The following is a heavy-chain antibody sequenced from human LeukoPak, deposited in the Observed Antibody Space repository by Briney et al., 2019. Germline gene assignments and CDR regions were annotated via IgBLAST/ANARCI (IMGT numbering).Heavy chain of an antibody. V-gene: IGHV4-59*01. J-gene: IGHJ6*02. CDR1: GASISSYY. D-gene: IGHD3-10*01. CDR2: IHHSGGA. Sequence: SETLSLTCTVSGASISSYYWSWIRQPPGKGLEWIGYIHHSGGANYNPSLKSRVTISVDTSKNQFSLKLSSVTAADTAVYYCARAGAPYGSGNYYNSDVWGQGTTVTVSS. CDR3: ARAGAPYGSGNYYNSDV.